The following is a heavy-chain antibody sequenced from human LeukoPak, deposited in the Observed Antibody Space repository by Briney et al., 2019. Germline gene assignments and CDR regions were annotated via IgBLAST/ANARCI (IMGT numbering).Heavy chain of an antibody. D-gene: IGHD1-26*01. Sequence: GGSLRLFCVASGGTFSSHSMNWVRQAPGRGLEWVSSISSSSSYIFYADSVKGRFTISRDNARNSVYLQMNSLRAEDTAVYYCARSYMVGTTTRALDIWGQGTMLTVS. CDR2: ISSSSSYI. CDR1: GGTFSSHS. J-gene: IGHJ3*02. CDR3: ARSYMVGTTTRALDI. V-gene: IGHV3-21*01.